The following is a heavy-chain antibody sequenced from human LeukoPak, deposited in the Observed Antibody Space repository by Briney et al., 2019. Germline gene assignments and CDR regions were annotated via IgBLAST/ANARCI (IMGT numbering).Heavy chain of an antibody. CDR2: IYYSGST. CDR1: GGSISSHY. V-gene: IGHV4-59*11. Sequence: PSETLSLTCTVSGGSISSHYWSWIRQPPGKGLEWIGYIYYSGSTNYNPSLKSRVTISVDTSRNQFSLKLSSVTAADTAVYYCARAQYYYYVDVWGKGTTVTVSS. CDR3: ARAQYYYYVDV. J-gene: IGHJ6*03.